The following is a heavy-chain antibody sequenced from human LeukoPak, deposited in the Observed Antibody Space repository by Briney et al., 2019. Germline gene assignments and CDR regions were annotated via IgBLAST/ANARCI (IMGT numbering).Heavy chain of an antibody. J-gene: IGHJ4*02. D-gene: IGHD1-26*01. CDR3: AKDLPRRSSYYVFDY. CDR1: GFTFDDHA. V-gene: IGHV3-9*01. CDR2: ISWNSGSV. Sequence: GRSLRLSCAASGFTFDDHAMHWVRQVQGKGLEWVSGISWNSGSVAYADSVKGRFTISRDNAKNSLYLQMNSLRAEDTALYYCAKDLPRRSSYYVFDYWGQGTLVTVSS.